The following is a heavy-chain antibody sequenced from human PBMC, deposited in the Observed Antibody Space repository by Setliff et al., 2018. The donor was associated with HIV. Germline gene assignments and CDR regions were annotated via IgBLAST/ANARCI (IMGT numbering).Heavy chain of an antibody. J-gene: IGHJ6*03. Sequence: ASVKVSCKVSGYTLTELSRHWVRQAPGKGLEWMGRFIPMFGATKNAQRFQGRVTITADRSTSTVHMELRSLRSEDTAVYYCARVDFWSGWSGYPYYMDVWGKGTPVTVSS. V-gene: IGHV1-24*01. D-gene: IGHD3-3*01. CDR1: GYTLTELS. CDR3: ARVDFWSGWSGYPYYMDV. CDR2: FIPMFGAT.